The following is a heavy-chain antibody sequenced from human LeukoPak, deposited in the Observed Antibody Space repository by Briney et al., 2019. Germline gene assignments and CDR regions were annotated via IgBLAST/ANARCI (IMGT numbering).Heavy chain of an antibody. D-gene: IGHD3-16*02. V-gene: IGHV3-48*04. CDR1: GFTFSSYS. CDR2: ISSSSSTI. J-gene: IGHJ3*02. Sequence: GGSLRLSCVASGFTFSSYSMNWVRQAPGKGLEWVLYISSSSSTIYYADSVKGRFTISRDNAKNSLYLQMNSLRAEDTAVYYCARDAYDYVWGSYRPDAFDIWGQGTMVTVSS. CDR3: ARDAYDYVWGSYRPDAFDI.